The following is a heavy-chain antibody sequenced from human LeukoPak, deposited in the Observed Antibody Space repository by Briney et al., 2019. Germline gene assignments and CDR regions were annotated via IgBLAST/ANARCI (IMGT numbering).Heavy chain of an antibody. V-gene: IGHV3-23*01. D-gene: IGHD2/OR15-2a*01. CDR2: ISGSGGST. J-gene: IGHJ4*02. Sequence: GGSLRLSCAASGFTFSSYAMSWVRQAPGKGLEWVSAISGSGGSTYYVDSVKGRFTISRDNSKNTLYLQMNSLRAEDTAVYYCAKDKPIYGTPIYFDYWGQGTLVTVSS. CDR1: GFTFSSYA. CDR3: AKDKPIYGTPIYFDY.